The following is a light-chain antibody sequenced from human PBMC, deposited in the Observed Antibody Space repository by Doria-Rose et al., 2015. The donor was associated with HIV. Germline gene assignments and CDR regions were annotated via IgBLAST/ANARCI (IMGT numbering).Light chain of an antibody. Sequence: QMTQSPSTLSSSVGDRVTLTCRASQIIDNSLAWHQQKPGKAPNLLIYKASSLESGVPSRFSGSGSGRGFTLTISSLQPDDFATYDCQQYNSYSPYTFGQGTKLEIK. J-gene: IGKJ2*01. CDR3: QQYNSYSPYT. V-gene: IGKV1-5*03. CDR1: QIIDNS. CDR2: KAS.